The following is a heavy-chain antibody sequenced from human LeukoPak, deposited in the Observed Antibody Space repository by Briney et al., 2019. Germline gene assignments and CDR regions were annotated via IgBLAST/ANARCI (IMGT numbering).Heavy chain of an antibody. Sequence: ASVKVSCKASGYPLTGYYMHWVRQAPGQGLEWMGWINPNSGGTNYAQKLRGRVIMTTDTSTSTAYMELRSLRSDDTAVYYCARSSMWLPPGDYWGQGTLVTVSS. J-gene: IGHJ4*02. CDR2: INPNSGGT. D-gene: IGHD2-2*01. CDR3: ARSSMWLPPGDY. CDR1: GYPLTGYY. V-gene: IGHV1-2*02.